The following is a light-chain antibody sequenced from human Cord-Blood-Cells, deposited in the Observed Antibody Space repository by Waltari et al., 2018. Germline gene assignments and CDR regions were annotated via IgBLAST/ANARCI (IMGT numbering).Light chain of an antibody. CDR2: EVS. CDR1: SSDVGSYNL. CDR3: CSYAGSSTLV. V-gene: IGLV2-23*02. Sequence: QPALTQPASVSGSPGQLITISCTGTSSDVGSYNLVSLYQQHPGKAPKLLIYEVSKRPSGVSNRFSGSKSGNTASLTISGLQAEDEADYYCCSYAGSSTLVFGGGTKLTVL. J-gene: IGLJ2*01.